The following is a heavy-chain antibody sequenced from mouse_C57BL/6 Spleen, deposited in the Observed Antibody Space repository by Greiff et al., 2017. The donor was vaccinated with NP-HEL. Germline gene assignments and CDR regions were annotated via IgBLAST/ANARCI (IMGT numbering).Heavy chain of an antibody. CDR3: AREGYYYGSSYWYFDV. CDR2: ISDGGSYT. V-gene: IGHV5-4*01. Sequence: EVQRVESGGSLVKPGGSLKLSCAASGFTFSSYAMSWVRQTPEKRLEWVATISDGGSYTYYPDNVEGRFTISRDNAKNNLYLQMSHLKSEDTAMYYCAREGYYYGSSYWYFDVWGTGTTVTVSS. J-gene: IGHJ1*03. CDR1: GFTFSSYA. D-gene: IGHD1-1*01.